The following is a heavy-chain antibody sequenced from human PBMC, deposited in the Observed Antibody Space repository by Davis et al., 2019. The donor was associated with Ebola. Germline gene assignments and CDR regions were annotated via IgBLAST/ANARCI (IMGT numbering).Heavy chain of an antibody. V-gene: IGHV1-69*13. CDR3: ASAYTYYDFWSGYPDRYYGMDV. J-gene: IGHJ6*02. Sequence: AASVKVSCKASGYTFSSYAISWVRQAPGQGLEWMGGIIPIFGTANYAQKFQGRVTITADESTSTAYMELSSLRSEDTAVYYCASAYTYYDFWSGYPDRYYGMDVWGQGTTVTVSS. D-gene: IGHD3-3*01. CDR2: IIPIFGTA. CDR1: GYTFSSYA.